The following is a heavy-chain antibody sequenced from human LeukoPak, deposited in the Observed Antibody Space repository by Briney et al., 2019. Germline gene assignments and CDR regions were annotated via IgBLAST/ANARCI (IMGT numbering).Heavy chain of an antibody. Sequence: GGSLRLSCAASGFTFSSYVLSWVRQAPGKGLEWVSAISGSGAGTHYADSVKGRLTISRDNSKNTLYLQMYSLRAEDTAVYHCAKGGSPSGYYYFDYWGQGTLVTVSS. CDR3: AKGGSPSGYYYFDY. CDR1: GFTFSSYV. J-gene: IGHJ4*02. CDR2: ISGSGAGT. D-gene: IGHD5-12*01. V-gene: IGHV3-23*01.